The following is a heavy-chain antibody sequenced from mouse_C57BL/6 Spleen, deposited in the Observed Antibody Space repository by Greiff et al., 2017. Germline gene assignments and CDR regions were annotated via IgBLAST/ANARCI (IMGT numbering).Heavy chain of an antibody. J-gene: IGHJ3*01. Sequence: EVMLVESGGGLVKPGGSLKLSCAASGFTFSSYAMSWVRQTPEKRLEWVATISDGGSYTYYPDNVKGRFTISRDNATNNLYLQMSHLKSEDTAMYYCAREGYYGSSYNWGQGTLVTVSA. V-gene: IGHV5-4*01. D-gene: IGHD1-1*01. CDR3: AREGYYGSSYN. CDR1: GFTFSSYA. CDR2: ISDGGSYT.